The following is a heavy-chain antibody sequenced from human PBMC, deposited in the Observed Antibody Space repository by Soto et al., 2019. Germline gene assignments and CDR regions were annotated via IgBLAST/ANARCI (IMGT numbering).Heavy chain of an antibody. CDR2: INHSGST. V-gene: IGHV4-34*01. CDR3: ARGSGLSGYYTLGRYFDY. D-gene: IGHD3-3*01. CDR1: GGSFSGYY. Sequence: KTSETLSLTCAVYGGSFSGYYWSWIRQPPGKGLEWIGEINHSGSTNYNPSLKSRVTISVDTSKNQFSLKLSSVTAADTAVYYCARGSGLSGYYTLGRYFDYWGQGTLVTVSS. J-gene: IGHJ4*02.